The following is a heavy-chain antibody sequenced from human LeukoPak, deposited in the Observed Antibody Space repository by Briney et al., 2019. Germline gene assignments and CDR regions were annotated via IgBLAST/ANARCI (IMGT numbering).Heavy chain of an antibody. D-gene: IGHD3-22*01. Sequence: SETLSLTCTVSGGSISSYYWSWIRQPAGKGLEWIGRIYTSGSTNYNPSLKSRVTMSVDTSKNQFSLKLSSVTAADTAVYYCARDMRHNCHDSSGYYYVSYYYYMDVWGKGTTVTVSS. J-gene: IGHJ6*03. V-gene: IGHV4-4*07. CDR2: IYTSGST. CDR3: ARDMRHNCHDSSGYYYVSYYYYMDV. CDR1: GGSISSYY.